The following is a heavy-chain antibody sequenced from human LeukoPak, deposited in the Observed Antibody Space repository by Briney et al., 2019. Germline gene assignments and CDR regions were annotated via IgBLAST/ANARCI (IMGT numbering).Heavy chain of an antibody. CDR3: ARGRQQWLIHDAFDI. V-gene: IGHV3-30-3*01. CDR1: GFTFSSYA. D-gene: IGHD6-19*01. Sequence: GRSLRLSCAASGFTFSSYAMHWVRQAPGKGPEWVAVISYDGSNKYYADSVKGRFTISRDNSKNTLYLQMNSLRAEDTAVYYCARGRQQWLIHDAFDIWGQGTMVTVSS. CDR2: ISYDGSNK. J-gene: IGHJ3*02.